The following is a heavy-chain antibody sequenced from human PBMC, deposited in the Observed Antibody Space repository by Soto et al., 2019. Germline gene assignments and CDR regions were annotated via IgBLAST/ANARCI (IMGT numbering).Heavy chain of an antibody. CDR3: ARVLAFYYDSSGYYSTVPFDY. CDR1: GYTFTNYG. J-gene: IGHJ4*02. CDR2: ISGYNGHT. V-gene: IGHV1-18*01. D-gene: IGHD3-22*01. Sequence: ASVKVSCKASGYTFTNYGGSWVRQAPGQGQERIGWISGYNGHTNYAQKLQGRVTMTTDTSTTTAYMELRSLRSDDTAVYYCARVLAFYYDSSGYYSTVPFDYWGQGTLVTVSS.